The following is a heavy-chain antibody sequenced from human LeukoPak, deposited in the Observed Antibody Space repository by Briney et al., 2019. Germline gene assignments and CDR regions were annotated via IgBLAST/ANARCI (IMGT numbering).Heavy chain of an antibody. D-gene: IGHD5-12*01. Sequence: GSLRLSCAASGFTFSSYAMSWVRQAPGKGLEWVSYISSRSSYIYYADSVKGRFTISRDNAKNSLYLQMNSLRAEDTAVYYCAREHYSGYDFDYLDYWGQGTLVTVSS. CDR2: ISSRSSYI. J-gene: IGHJ4*02. CDR1: GFTFSSYA. V-gene: IGHV3-21*01. CDR3: AREHYSGYDFDYLDY.